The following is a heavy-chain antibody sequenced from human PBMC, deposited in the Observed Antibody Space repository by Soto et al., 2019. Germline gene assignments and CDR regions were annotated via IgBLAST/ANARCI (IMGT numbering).Heavy chain of an antibody. J-gene: IGHJ5*02. CDR2: IYHSGNT. CDR3: ARERPDGARLDP. CDR1: GGSISSGDYY. Sequence: QVQLQESGPGLMKPSQTLSLTCTVSGGSISSGDYYWSWIRQPPGKGLEWIGYIYHSGNTYYNPSLKSRVTISVDTSKNQSSLKLSSVTAADTAVYYCARERPDGARLDPWGQGTLVTVSS. D-gene: IGHD6-6*01. V-gene: IGHV4-30-4*01.